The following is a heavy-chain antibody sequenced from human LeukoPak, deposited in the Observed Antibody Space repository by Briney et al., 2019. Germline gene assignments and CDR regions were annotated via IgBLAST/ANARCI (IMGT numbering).Heavy chain of an antibody. Sequence: GASVKVSCKASGGTFSSYGISWVRQAPGQGLEWMGGIIPIFGTANYAQKFQGRVTITADESTSTAYMELSSLRSEDTAVYYCASYDSSERLLDYWGQGTLVTVSS. CDR2: IIPIFGTA. V-gene: IGHV1-69*13. D-gene: IGHD3-22*01. J-gene: IGHJ4*02. CDR3: ASYDSSERLLDY. CDR1: GGTFSSYG.